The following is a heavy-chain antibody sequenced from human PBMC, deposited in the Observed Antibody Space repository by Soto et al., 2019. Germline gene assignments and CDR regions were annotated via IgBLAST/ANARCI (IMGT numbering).Heavy chain of an antibody. CDR1: GYSFTSYW. J-gene: IGHJ3*02. V-gene: IGHV5-10-1*01. CDR3: EREGLRDAFDI. Sequence: GESLKISCKGSGYSFTSYWISWVRQMPGKGLEWMGRIDPSDSYTDYSPSLRGHVTISTDKFINTAYLQWSSPKASDTAMYYCEREGLRDAFDIWGQGTMVTVSS. D-gene: IGHD4-17*01. CDR2: IDPSDSYT.